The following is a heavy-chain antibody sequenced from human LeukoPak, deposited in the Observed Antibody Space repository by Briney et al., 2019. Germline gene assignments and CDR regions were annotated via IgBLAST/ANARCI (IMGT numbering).Heavy chain of an antibody. CDR1: GFTFSSYS. J-gene: IGHJ6*02. CDR3: ARTLTAPSYYYYYGMDV. Sequence: GGSLRLSCAASGFTFSSYSMNWVRQAPGKGLEWVSAISGSGGSTYYADSVKGRFTISRDNSKNTLYLQMNSLRAEDTAVYYCARTLTAPSYYYYYGMDVWGQGTTVTVSS. D-gene: IGHD5-18*01. V-gene: IGHV3-23*01. CDR2: ISGSGGST.